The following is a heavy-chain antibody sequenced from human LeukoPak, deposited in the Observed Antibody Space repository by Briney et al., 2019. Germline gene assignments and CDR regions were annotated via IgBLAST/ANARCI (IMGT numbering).Heavy chain of an antibody. CDR1: GFTFGSYW. D-gene: IGHD3-10*01. J-gene: IGHJ4*02. V-gene: IGHV3-7*01. CDR3: ARVGWFGELTRHPGGDY. CDR2: IKQDGSEK. Sequence: GGSLRLSCAASGFTFGSYWMSWVRQAPGKGLEWVANIKQDGSEKNYVDSVKGRFTISRDNAKNSLYLQMNSLRTEDTAVYYCARVGWFGELTRHPGGDYWGQGTLVTVSS.